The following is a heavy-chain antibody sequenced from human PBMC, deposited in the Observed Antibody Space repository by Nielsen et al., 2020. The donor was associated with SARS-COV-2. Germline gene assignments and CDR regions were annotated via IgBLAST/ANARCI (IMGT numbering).Heavy chain of an antibody. Sequence: SETLSLTCAVSGGSTSSSNWWSWVRQPPGKGLEWIGEIYHSGSTSYNPSLKSRVTISVDTSKNQFSLKLSSVTAADTAVYYCARDRGAGATWASDAFDIWGQGTMVTVSS. CDR3: ARDRGAGATWASDAFDI. J-gene: IGHJ3*02. CDR1: GGSTSSSNW. D-gene: IGHD1-26*01. CDR2: IYHSGST. V-gene: IGHV4-4*02.